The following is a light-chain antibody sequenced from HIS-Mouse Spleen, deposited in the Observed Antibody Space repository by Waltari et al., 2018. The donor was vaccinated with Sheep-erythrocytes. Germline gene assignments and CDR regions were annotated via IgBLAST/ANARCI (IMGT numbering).Light chain of an antibody. Sequence: EIVLTQSPATLSLSPGERATLSCRASQSVSSYLAWYQQKPGQAPRLLIHYASNRATGIPARFSGSGSGTDFTLTISSLEPEDFAVYYCQQRSNWYTFGQGTKLEIK. CDR3: QQRSNWYT. CDR1: QSVSSY. V-gene: IGKV3-11*01. CDR2: YAS. J-gene: IGKJ2*01.